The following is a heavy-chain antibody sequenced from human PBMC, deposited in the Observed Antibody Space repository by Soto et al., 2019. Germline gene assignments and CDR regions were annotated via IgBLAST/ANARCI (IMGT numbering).Heavy chain of an antibody. D-gene: IGHD5-12*01. CDR3: PRPHNSAYAL. J-gene: IGHJ4*02. V-gene: IGHV3-21*01. CDR2: INTVVSYI. Sequence: EVQLVESGGGLVQPGGSLRLSCVASGFTFSSYSMNWIRQAPGKGLEWVSSINTVVSYIYYADSVKGRFTISRDNANNSLYLKKNSLRAEDRAVYSCPRPHNSAYALGGQGTLVTVSS. CDR1: GFTFSSYS.